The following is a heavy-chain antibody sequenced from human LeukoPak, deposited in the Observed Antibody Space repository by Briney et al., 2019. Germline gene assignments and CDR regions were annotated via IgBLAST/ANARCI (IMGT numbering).Heavy chain of an antibody. V-gene: IGHV3-53*01. CDR2: IYSGGST. CDR3: ARSYSGYDLLDY. CDR1: GFTVSSNY. J-gene: IGHJ4*02. D-gene: IGHD5-12*01. Sequence: PGGSLRLSCAASGFTVSSNYMSWVRQAPGKGLEWVSVIYSGGSTYYADSVKGRFTISRDNSKNTLYLQMNSLRAEDTAVYYCARSYSGYDLLDYWGQGTLVTVSS.